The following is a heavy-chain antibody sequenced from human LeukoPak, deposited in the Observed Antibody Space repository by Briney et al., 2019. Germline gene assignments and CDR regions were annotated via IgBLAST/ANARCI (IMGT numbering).Heavy chain of an antibody. Sequence: ASVKVSCKASGHTFTGYYMHWVRQAPGQGLEWMGWINPNSGGTNYAQKFQGRVTMTRDTSISTAYMELSRLRSDDTAVYYCARGTRRLRLGELSLMPLDYWGQGTLVTVSS. CDR1: GHTFTGYY. J-gene: IGHJ4*02. CDR3: ARGTRRLRLGELSLMPLDY. V-gene: IGHV1-2*02. D-gene: IGHD3-16*02. CDR2: INPNSGGT.